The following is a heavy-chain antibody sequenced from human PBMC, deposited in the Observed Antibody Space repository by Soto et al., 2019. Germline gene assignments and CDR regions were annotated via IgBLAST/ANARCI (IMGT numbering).Heavy chain of an antibody. V-gene: IGHV4-59*08. CDR2: IYYSGRT. J-gene: IGHJ4*02. D-gene: IGHD3-16*01. CDR3: ARRWGDYFDY. Sequence: QVQLQESGPGLVKPSETLSLTCTVSGGSISSYYWSWIRQHPGKGLECIGYIYYSGRTNYNPSLKSRVTTSVDTSKIQFSMKLSLKLSSVTAADPAVYYCARRWGDYFDYWGQGTLVTVSS. CDR1: GGSISSYY.